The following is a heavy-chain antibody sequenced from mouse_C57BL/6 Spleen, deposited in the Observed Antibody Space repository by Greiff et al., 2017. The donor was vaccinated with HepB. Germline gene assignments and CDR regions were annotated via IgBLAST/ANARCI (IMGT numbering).Heavy chain of an antibody. CDR2: INYDGSST. CDR1: GFTFSDYY. D-gene: IGHD4-1*01. CDR3: ARDGTGRYYFDY. J-gene: IGHJ2*01. Sequence: EVKLVESEGGLVQPGSSMKLSCTASGFTFSDYYMAWVRQVPEKGLEWVANINYDGSSTYYLDSLKSRFIISRDNAKNILYLQMSSLKSEDTATYYCARDGTGRYYFDYWGQGTTLTVSS. V-gene: IGHV5-16*01.